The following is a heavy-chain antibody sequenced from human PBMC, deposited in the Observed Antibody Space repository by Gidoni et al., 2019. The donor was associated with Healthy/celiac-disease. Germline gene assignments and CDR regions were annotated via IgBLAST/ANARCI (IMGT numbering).Heavy chain of an antibody. V-gene: IGHV4-39*01. D-gene: IGHD1-26*01. CDR3: ARQYRGSYYYY. CDR2: IYYSGST. J-gene: IGHJ4*02. CDR1: GGSISSSSYY. Sequence: QLQLQESGPGLVKPSETLSLTCTVSGGSISSSSYYWGWIRQPPGKGLEWIGSIYYSGSTYYNPSLKSRVTISVDTSKNQFSLKLSSVTAADTAVYYCARQYRGSYYYYWGQGTLVTVSS.